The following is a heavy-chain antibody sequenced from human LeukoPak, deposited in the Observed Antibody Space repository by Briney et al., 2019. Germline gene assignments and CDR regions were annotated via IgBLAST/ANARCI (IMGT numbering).Heavy chain of an antibody. CDR1: GGTFSSYS. CDR2: IIPIFGTA. CDR3: ARSPRYPADY. Sequence: SVKASCKASGGTFSSYSISWERQAPGQGLEWMGGIIPIFGTANYAQKFQGRVTITADESTSTAYMELSSLRSEDTAVYYCARSPRYPADYWGQGTLVTVSS. V-gene: IGHV1-69*13. J-gene: IGHJ4*02. D-gene: IGHD2-15*01.